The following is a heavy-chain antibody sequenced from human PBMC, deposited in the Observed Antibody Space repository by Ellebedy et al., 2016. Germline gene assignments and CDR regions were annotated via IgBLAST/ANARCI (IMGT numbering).Heavy chain of an antibody. CDR3: AVYDSSGYY. CDR2: FDPEDGET. Sequence: ASVKVSCXVSGYTLTELSMHWVRQAPGKGLEWMGGFDPEDGETIYAQKLQGRVTVTEDTSTDTAYMELSSLRSEDTAVYYCAVYDSSGYYWGQGTLVTVSS. D-gene: IGHD3-22*01. V-gene: IGHV1-24*01. CDR1: GYTLTELS. J-gene: IGHJ4*02.